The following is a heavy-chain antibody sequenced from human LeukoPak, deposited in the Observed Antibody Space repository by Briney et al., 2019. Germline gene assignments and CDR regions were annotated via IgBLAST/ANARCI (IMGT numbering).Heavy chain of an antibody. Sequence: PGGSLRLSCAASGFTFGAYTMNWVRQAPGKGLEWVSCIFSRSESIFYADSVKGRFTISRDNAKNSLYLQMDSQRAEDTAVYYCARDFLHSSTSRPFDYWGQGTLVTVSS. D-gene: IGHD2-2*01. CDR3: ARDFLHSSTSRPFDY. V-gene: IGHV3-21*01. J-gene: IGHJ4*02. CDR1: GFTFGAYT. CDR2: IFSRSESI.